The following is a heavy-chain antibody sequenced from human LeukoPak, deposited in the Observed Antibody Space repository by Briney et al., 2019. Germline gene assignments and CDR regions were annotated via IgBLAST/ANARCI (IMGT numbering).Heavy chain of an antibody. CDR3: ARENWSPYYFDY. J-gene: IGHJ4*02. D-gene: IGHD1-1*01. CDR2: IYSGGST. V-gene: IGHV3-53*01. CDR1: GFTVSSNY. Sequence: GGSLRLSCAASGFTVSSNYMSWVRQAPGKGLEWVSVIYSGGSTYYADSVKGRFTISRGNSKNTLYLQMNSLRAEDTAVYYCARENWSPYYFDYWGQGTLDTVSS.